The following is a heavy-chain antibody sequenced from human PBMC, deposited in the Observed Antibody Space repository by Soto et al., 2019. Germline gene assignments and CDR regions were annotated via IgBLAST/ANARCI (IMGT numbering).Heavy chain of an antibody. J-gene: IGHJ4*02. V-gene: IGHV1-69*02. D-gene: IGHD1-26*01. CDR2: IIPILGIA. Sequence: ASVKVSCKASGGTFSSYTISWVRQAPGQGLEWMGRIIPILGIANYAQKFQGRVTITADKSTSTAYMELSSLRSEDTAVYYCARGKDEGATDYWGQGTLVTVSS. CDR1: GGTFSSYT. CDR3: ARGKDEGATDY.